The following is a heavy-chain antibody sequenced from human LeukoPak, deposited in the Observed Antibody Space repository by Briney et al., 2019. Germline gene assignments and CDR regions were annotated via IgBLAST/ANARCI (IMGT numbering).Heavy chain of an antibody. J-gene: IGHJ6*02. Sequence: SETLSLTCTVSGGSITSYYWSWIRQPPGKGLEWIGYIDYTGSTNYNPSLKSRVTISVDTSKNQFSLKLSSVTAADTAVYYCARAIEYSSSWSYYYYGMDVWGQGTTVTVSS. CDR3: ARAIEYSSSWSYYYYGMDV. D-gene: IGHD6-6*01. CDR2: IDYTGST. V-gene: IGHV4-59*08. CDR1: GGSITSYY.